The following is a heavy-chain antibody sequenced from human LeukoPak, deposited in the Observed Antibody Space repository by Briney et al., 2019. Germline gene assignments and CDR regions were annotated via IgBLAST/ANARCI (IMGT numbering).Heavy chain of an antibody. CDR1: GFSLSTSGMG. D-gene: IGHD1-26*01. J-gene: IGHJ1*01. Sequence: SGPTLVNPTQTLTLTCTFSGFSLSTSGMGVGWIRQPPGKALEWLALIYWDDDKRFSPSLKNRFTITKDTSKNQVVLTMTNMDPVDTATYYCAHKVEVGVNTRYFQHWGQGTLVTVSS. CDR3: AHKVEVGVNTRYFQH. CDR2: IYWDDDK. V-gene: IGHV2-5*02.